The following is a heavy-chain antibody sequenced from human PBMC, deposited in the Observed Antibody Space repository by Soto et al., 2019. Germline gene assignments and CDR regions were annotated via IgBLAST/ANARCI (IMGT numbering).Heavy chain of an antibody. D-gene: IGHD3-3*01. CDR2: ISAYNGNT. V-gene: IGHV1-18*01. Sequence: VKVSCKASGYTFPSYGISWVRQAPGQGLEWMGWISAYNGNTNYAQKLQGRVTMTTDTSTSTAYMELRSLRSDDTAVYYCARCFGIFGVVTPWDYYGMDVWGQGTTVTVSS. J-gene: IGHJ6*02. CDR3: ARCFGIFGVVTPWDYYGMDV. CDR1: GYTFPSYG.